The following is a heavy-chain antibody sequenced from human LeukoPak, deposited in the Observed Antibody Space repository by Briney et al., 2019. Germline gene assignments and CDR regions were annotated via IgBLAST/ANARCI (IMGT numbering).Heavy chain of an antibody. CDR1: GFTLSSYA. V-gene: IGHV3-23*01. D-gene: IGHD2-2*01. CDR2: IGISGGRT. J-gene: IGHJ4*02. Sequence: PGASLRLSCAASGFTLSSYAMSWVRQAPGKGLEWVSDIGISGGRTYYAKSVKGRFTISRDDSKDTLYLHVDSLRAEDTAVYYCAKQTSATCYSHIDYWGQGTLVTVSS. CDR3: AKQTSATCYSHIDY.